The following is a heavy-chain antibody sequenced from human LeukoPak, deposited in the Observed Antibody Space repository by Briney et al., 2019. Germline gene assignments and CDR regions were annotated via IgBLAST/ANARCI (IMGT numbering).Heavy chain of an antibody. CDR3: VRDRFPETGCRHADAFDI. Sequence: GGSVRLSCAASGFPYRRYEMSLVREAPGKGLEWVSYISSGRGTVYYSDSVKGRFTISRDNAKHALYLQVNSLSVGDTGVFFCVRDRFPETGCRHADAFDIWGPGTMVTVSS. CDR2: ISSGRGTV. V-gene: IGHV3-48*01. D-gene: IGHD3-9*01. J-gene: IGHJ3*02. CDR1: GFPYRRYE.